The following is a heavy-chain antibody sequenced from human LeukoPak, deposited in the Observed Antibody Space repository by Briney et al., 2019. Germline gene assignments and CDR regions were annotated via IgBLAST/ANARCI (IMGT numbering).Heavy chain of an antibody. J-gene: IGHJ3*02. Sequence: PGGSLRLSCAASGFTFSSYAMSWVRQAPGKGLEWVSAISGSGGSTYYADSVKGRFTISRDNSKNTLYLQMNSLRAEDTAVYYWSKFSGPWSTSDAFDIWGQGTLVTVSS. CDR2: ISGSGGST. CDR1: GFTFSSYA. D-gene: IGHD1-26*01. V-gene: IGHV3-23*01. CDR3: SKFSGPWSTSDAFDI.